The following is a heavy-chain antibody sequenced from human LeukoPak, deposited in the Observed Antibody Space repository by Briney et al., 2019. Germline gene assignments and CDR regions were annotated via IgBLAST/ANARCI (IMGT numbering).Heavy chain of an antibody. J-gene: IGHJ1*01. CDR1: GFTFSSYA. CDR3: AKDPAQHYYDSSGFMGYFQH. V-gene: IGHV3-23*01. D-gene: IGHD3-22*01. Sequence: QPGGSLRLSCAASGFTFSSYAMSWVRQAPGKGLEWVSAISGSGGSTYYADSVKGRFTISRDNSKNTLYLQMNSLRAEDTAVYHCAKDPAQHYYDSSGFMGYFQHWGQGTLVTVSS. CDR2: ISGSGGST.